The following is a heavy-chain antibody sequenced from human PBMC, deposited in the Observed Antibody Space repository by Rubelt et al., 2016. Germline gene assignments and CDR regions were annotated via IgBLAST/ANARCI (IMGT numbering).Heavy chain of an antibody. D-gene: IGHD6-19*01. J-gene: IGHJ4*02. Sequence: QVQLQQWGAGLLKPSETLSLTCAVYGGSFSGYYWSWIRQPPGKGLEWIGEINHSGSTNYNPSLKSRVTISVATSKNQFSLKLSSVTAAGTAVYYCARVSGWYRAPGQDFDYWGQGTLVTVSS. CDR1: GGSFSGYY. CDR3: ARVSGWYRAPGQDFDY. CDR2: INHSGST. V-gene: IGHV4-34*01.